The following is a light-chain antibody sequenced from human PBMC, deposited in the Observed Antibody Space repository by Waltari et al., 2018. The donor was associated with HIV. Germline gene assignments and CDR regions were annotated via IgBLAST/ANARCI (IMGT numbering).Light chain of an antibody. CDR2: DAS. CDR3: QQRSNWRRT. J-gene: IGKJ1*01. V-gene: IGKV3-11*01. CDR1: QSVSSY. Sequence: EIVLTQSPATLSLSPGERATLSCRASQSVSSYLAWYQQKRGQAPRLLIYDASNRATGIPARFSGSGSGTDFTLTISSLEPEDFAVYYCQQRSNWRRTFGQGTKVEIK.